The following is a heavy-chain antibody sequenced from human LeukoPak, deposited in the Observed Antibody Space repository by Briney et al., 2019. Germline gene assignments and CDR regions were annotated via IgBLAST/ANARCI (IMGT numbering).Heavy chain of an antibody. CDR2: ISYDGSDK. Sequence: GRSLRRSCAASGFTFSSYGMHWVGEAPGKGLEWVSFISYDGSDKYDADSVKGRFTIARDNSKNTLYQQMTSQSAEDTAIYYWAKDLPPNSSGLHAFDFWGQGTLVTVSS. D-gene: IGHD6-19*01. CDR3: AKDLPPNSSGLHAFDF. V-gene: IGHV3-30*18. CDR1: GFTFSSYG. J-gene: IGHJ4*02.